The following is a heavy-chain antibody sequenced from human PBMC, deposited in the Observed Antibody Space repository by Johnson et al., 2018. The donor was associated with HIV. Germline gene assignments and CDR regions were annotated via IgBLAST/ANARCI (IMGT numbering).Heavy chain of an antibody. CDR1: GFTFSTYV. CDR2: IRYDGSNK. CDR3: AKAFEYSSSSMAFDI. J-gene: IGHJ3*02. V-gene: IGHV3-30*02. D-gene: IGHD6-6*01. Sequence: QEQLVESGGGVVQPGRSLRLSCAASGFTFSTYVMHWVRQAPGKGLEWVAFIRYDGSNKYYADSVKGRFTISRDNSKNTLYLQMNSLRAEDTAVYYCAKAFEYSSSSMAFDIWGQETMVTVSS.